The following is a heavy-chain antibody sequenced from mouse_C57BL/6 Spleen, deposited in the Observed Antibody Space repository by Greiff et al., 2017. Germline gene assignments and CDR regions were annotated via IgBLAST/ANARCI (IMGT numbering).Heavy chain of an antibody. CDR3: ARQEDTTVEGYFDY. CDR1: GFTFSSYT. D-gene: IGHD1-1*01. CDR2: ISGGGGNT. Sequence: EVQVVESGGGLVKPGGSLKLSCAASGFTFSSYTMSWVRQTPEKRLEWVATISGGGGNTYYPDSVKGRFTISRDNAKNTLYLQMSSLRSEDTALYYCARQEDTTVEGYFDYWGQGTTLTVSS. J-gene: IGHJ2*01. V-gene: IGHV5-9*01.